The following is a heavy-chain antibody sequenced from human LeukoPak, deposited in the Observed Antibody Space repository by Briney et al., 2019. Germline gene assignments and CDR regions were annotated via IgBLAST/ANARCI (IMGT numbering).Heavy chain of an antibody. CDR3: ARSGGIAAAGTMY. CDR1: GFTFSSDW. J-gene: IGHJ4*02. V-gene: IGHV3-7*01. D-gene: IGHD6-13*01. CDR2: IKQDVREK. Sequence: GGSLRLSCAASGFTFSSDWMSWVRQAAGEGLEWVANIKQDVREKYHVDSVKGRFTISRDNAKNSRYLQMNSLRAEDTAVYYCARSGGIAAAGTMYWGEGTLLTVSP.